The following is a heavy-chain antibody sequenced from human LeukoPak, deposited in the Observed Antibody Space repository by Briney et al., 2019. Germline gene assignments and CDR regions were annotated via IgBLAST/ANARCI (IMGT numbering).Heavy chain of an antibody. V-gene: IGHV3-7*05. CDR2: INQDGSVK. D-gene: IGHD4-17*01. Sequence: GGSLRLSCAASGFTFSNFWMTWVRQAPGKGLEWVANINQDGSVKYYVDSVKGRFTTSRDNAKNSFYLQMNSLRAEDTAVYFCARDDAPDYGDFELFGYWGQGTLVTVSS. CDR1: GFTFSNFW. CDR3: ARDDAPDYGDFELFGY. J-gene: IGHJ4*02.